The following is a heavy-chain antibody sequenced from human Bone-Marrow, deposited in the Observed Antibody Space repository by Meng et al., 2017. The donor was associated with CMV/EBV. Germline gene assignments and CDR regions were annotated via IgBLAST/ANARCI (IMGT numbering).Heavy chain of an antibody. V-gene: IGHV4-39*07. J-gene: IGHJ4*02. CDR1: DGSISSSSYY. Sequence: SETLSLTCSVSDGSISSSSYYWGWLRQPPGNGLEWIGSIYYSGSTYYNPSLKRRVTISVDTSKNQFSLKLSSVTAADTAVYYCARGAANYDFWSGYYSGAYYFDYWGQGTLVTVSS. CDR3: ARGAANYDFWSGYYSGAYYFDY. CDR2: IYYSGST. D-gene: IGHD3-3*01.